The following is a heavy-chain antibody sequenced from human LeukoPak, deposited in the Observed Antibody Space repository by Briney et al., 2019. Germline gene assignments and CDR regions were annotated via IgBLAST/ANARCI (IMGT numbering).Heavy chain of an antibody. CDR3: ARAINWPYYFDY. Sequence: PGGSLRLSCAASGFTVSSNYMSWVRQAPGKGLEWVSVIYSAGSTYYADSVKGRFTISRDNSKNTLYLQMNSLRVEDTAVYYCARAINWPYYFDYWGQGTLVTVS. D-gene: IGHD1-1*01. CDR2: IYSAGST. V-gene: IGHV3-53*01. J-gene: IGHJ4*02. CDR1: GFTVSSNY.